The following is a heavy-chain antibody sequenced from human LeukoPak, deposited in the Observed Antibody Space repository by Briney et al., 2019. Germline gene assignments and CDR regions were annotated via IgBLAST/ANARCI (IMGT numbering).Heavy chain of an antibody. J-gene: IGHJ4*02. CDR1: GGTFNSYA. V-gene: IGHV1-69*04. CDR3: ARILTYYYDSSGYPR. CDR2: IIPILGIA. Sequence: SVKVSCKASGGTFNSYAISWVRQAPGQGLEWMGRIIPILGIANYAQKFQGRVTITADKSTSTAYMELSSLRSEDTAVYYCARILTYYYDSSGYPRWGQGTLVTVSS. D-gene: IGHD3-22*01.